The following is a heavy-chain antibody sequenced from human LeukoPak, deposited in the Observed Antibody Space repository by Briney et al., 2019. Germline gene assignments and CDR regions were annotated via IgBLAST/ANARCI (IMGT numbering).Heavy chain of an antibody. V-gene: IGHV3-23*01. Sequence: GGSLRLSCAASGFIFSNYAMRWVRQAPGKGLEWVSAISGSGGSTYYADSVKGRFTISRDNSKNTLYLQMNSLRAEDTAIYYCAKYGPQDSGSSHFDYWGQGALVTVSS. CDR3: AKYGPQDSGSSHFDY. J-gene: IGHJ4*02. CDR1: GFIFSNYA. CDR2: ISGSGGST. D-gene: IGHD1-26*01.